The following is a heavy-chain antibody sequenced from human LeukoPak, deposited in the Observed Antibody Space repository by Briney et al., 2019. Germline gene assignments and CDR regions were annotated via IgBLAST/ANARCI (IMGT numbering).Heavy chain of an antibody. V-gene: IGHV3-21*01. CDR1: GFTFSSYS. CDR2: ISSSSSYI. D-gene: IGHD6-19*01. J-gene: IGHJ4*02. Sequence: GGSLRLSCAASGFTFSSYSMNWVRQAPGKGVEWVSSISSSSSYIYYADSVKGRSTISRDNAKNSLYLQMNSLRAEDTAVYYCARDGLAVAVDSYYFDYWGQGTLVTVSS. CDR3: ARDGLAVAVDSYYFDY.